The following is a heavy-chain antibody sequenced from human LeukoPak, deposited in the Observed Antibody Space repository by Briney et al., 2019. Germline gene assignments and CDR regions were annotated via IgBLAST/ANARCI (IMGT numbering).Heavy chain of an antibody. Sequence: GGSLRLSCAAAGCTFSSYAMHWVRQAPGKGLEWVAFISYDVSNKYYADSVKGRFTISRDNSKNTLYLQMNSLRTEDTAVYYCARGYHSPIDYWGQGTLVTVSS. V-gene: IGHV3-30*01. J-gene: IGHJ4*02. CDR1: GCTFSSYA. D-gene: IGHD3-16*02. CDR2: ISYDVSNK. CDR3: ARGYHSPIDY.